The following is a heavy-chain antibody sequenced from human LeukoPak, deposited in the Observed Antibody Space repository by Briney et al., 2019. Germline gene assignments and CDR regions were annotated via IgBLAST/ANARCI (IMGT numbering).Heavy chain of an antibody. CDR3: GDATSDY. Sequence: GGSLRLACAASGFTFSSYNMNWVRQAPGKGLEWVSSISSTSDYTYYADSVTGRFPISRDTAKNSLFLQMNSLRAEDTAVYYCGDATSDYWGQGTLVTVSS. CDR2: ISSTSDYT. V-gene: IGHV3-21*01. D-gene: IGHD1-26*01. CDR1: GFTFSSYN. J-gene: IGHJ4*02.